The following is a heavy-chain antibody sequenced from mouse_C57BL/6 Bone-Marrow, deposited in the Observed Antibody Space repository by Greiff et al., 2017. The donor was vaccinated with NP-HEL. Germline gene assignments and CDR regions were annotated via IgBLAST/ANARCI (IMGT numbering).Heavy chain of an antibody. CDR3: TRHPTWDVGFAY. CDR2: IDPETGGT. J-gene: IGHJ3*01. D-gene: IGHD4-1*01. V-gene: IGHV1-15*01. Sequence: QVHVKQSGAELVRPGASVTLSCKASGYTFTDYEMHWVKQTPVHGLEWIGAIDPETGGTAYNQKFKGKAILTADKSSSTAYMELRSLTSEDSAVYYCTRHPTWDVGFAYWGQGTLVTVSA. CDR1: GYTFTDYE.